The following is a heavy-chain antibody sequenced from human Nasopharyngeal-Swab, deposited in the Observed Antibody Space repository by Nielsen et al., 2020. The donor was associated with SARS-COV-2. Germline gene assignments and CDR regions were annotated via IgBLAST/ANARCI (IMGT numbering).Heavy chain of an antibody. J-gene: IGHJ4*02. CDR1: GGSISSYY. V-gene: IGHV4-59*01. D-gene: IGHD4-17*01. CDR3: AGGFGDYDY. CDR2: IYYSGST. Sequence: SETLSLTCTVSGGSISSYYWSWIRQPPGKGLEWIGYIYYSGSTNYNSSLKSRVTISVDTSKNQFSLKLSSVTAADTAVYYCAGGFGDYDYWGQGTLVTVSS.